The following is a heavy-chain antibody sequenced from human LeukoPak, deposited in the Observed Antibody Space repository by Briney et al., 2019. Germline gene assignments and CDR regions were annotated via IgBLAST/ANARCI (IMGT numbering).Heavy chain of an antibody. CDR2: SRGCGGST. Sequence: GGSLRLSCAASGFTFSSYSMRWVRLAPGQGLEWVSASRGCGGSTYYADSVKGRFTISRDNSKNTLYLQMNSLRAEDTAVYYCAKLGNSNPLRLPFDYWGQGTLVTVSS. D-gene: IGHD4-23*01. CDR3: AKLGNSNPLRLPFDY. CDR1: GFTFSSYS. V-gene: IGHV3-23*01. J-gene: IGHJ4*02.